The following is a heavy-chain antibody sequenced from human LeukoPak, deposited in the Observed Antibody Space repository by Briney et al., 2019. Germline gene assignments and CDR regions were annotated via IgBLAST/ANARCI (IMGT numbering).Heavy chain of an antibody. CDR3: ARDLGHQGYRWFDP. J-gene: IGHJ5*02. Sequence: PGGSLRLSCAASGFTFSSYWMHWVRQAPGKGLVCVSQINSDGSGTTYADSVKGRFTISRDNAKNTLYLQMNSLRAEDTAVYYCARDLGHQGYRWFDPWGQGTLVTVSS. V-gene: IGHV3-74*01. CDR1: GFTFSSYW. CDR2: INSDGSGT. D-gene: IGHD1-1*01.